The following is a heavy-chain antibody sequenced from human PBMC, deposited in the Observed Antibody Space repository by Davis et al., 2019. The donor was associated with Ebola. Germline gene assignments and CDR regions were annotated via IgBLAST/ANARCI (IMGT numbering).Heavy chain of an antibody. D-gene: IGHD2-8*02. Sequence: SETLSLTCTVSGGSISSYYWSWIRQPPGKGLEWIGYIYYSGRTTYNPSLKSRVTISIDTSKNQFSLKLSSVTAADTAVYYCARAFWKCTGGVCYRRIYYYYGMDVWGQGTTVTVSS. CDR3: ARAFWKCTGGVCYRRIYYYYGMDV. CDR1: GGSISSYY. J-gene: IGHJ6*02. V-gene: IGHV4-59*01. CDR2: IYYSGRT.